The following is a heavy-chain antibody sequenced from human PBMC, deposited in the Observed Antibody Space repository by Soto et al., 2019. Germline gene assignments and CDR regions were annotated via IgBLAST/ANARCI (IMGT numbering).Heavy chain of an antibody. J-gene: IGHJ1*01. V-gene: IGHV3-15*01. CDR3: ASGYSSSWYAESFQH. CDR2: IKSKTDGGTT. CDR1: GFTFSNAW. Sequence: GGSLRLSCAASGFTFSNAWMSWVRQAPGKWLEWVGRIKSKTDGGTTDYAAPVKGRFTISRDDSKNTLYLQMNSLKTEDTAVYYGASGYSSSWYAESFQHWGQGTLVTVSS. D-gene: IGHD6-13*01.